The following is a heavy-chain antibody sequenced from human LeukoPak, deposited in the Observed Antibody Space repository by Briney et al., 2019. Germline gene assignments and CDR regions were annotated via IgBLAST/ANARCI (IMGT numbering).Heavy chain of an antibody. Sequence: GGSLRLSCAASGFTFSSYSMNWVRQAPGKGLEWVSSISSSSSYIYYADSVKGRFTISRDYANNSLDLQMNSLRAEDTDVYYCARDFYVSGSYLFDYWGQGTLVTVSS. V-gene: IGHV3-21*01. CDR2: ISSSSSYI. J-gene: IGHJ4*02. CDR3: ARDFYVSGSYLFDY. D-gene: IGHD3-10*01. CDR1: GFTFSSYS.